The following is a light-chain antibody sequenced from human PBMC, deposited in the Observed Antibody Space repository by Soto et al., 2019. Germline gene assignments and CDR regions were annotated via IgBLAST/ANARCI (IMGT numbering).Light chain of an antibody. CDR2: DVS. CDR3: QQYNNWPIT. V-gene: IGKV3D-15*01. J-gene: IGKJ5*01. CDR1: QSVSSQ. Sequence: EIVLTQSPGTLSLSPGERATLSCRASQSVSSQLAWYQQKPGQAPRLLIYDVSNRATGIPARFRGSGSGTEFTLTISSLQSEDFEVYYCQQYNNWPITFGQGTRLEI.